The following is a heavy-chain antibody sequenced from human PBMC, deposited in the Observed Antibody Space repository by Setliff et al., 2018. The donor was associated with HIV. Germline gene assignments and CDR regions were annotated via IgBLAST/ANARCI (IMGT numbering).Heavy chain of an antibody. CDR2: IILKLGTT. Sequence: RASVKVSCKPSGGSFRSAAINWVRQAPGQGPEWMGGIILKLGTTNSAQRFRGRVAFTADTSTNTASMELTGLRSDDTAIYYCARMQRDNHYGGPDVSWGQGTLVTVSS. V-gene: IGHV1-69*10. D-gene: IGHD3-10*01. J-gene: IGHJ4*02. CDR3: ARMQRDNHYGGPDVS. CDR1: GGSFRSAA.